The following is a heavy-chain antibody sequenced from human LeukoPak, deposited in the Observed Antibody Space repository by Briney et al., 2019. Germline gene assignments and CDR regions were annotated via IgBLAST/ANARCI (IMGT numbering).Heavy chain of an antibody. CDR3: TSSGSRWDYFDF. CDR1: GFTFSKAW. J-gene: IGHJ4*02. CDR2: IITRPEGGTT. Sequence: PGGSLRLSCAASGFTFSKAWMIWVRQAPRKGLEWVARIITRPEGGTTDYAAPVKGRFTISRDDSKNTLYLQMNSLKTEDTAVYYCTSSGSRWDYFDFWGQGTLATVSS. V-gene: IGHV3-15*05. D-gene: IGHD4-23*01.